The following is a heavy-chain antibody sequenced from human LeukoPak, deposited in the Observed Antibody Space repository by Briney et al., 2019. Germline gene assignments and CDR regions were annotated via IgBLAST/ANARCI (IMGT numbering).Heavy chain of an antibody. CDR3: ARFGGLRGFDP. V-gene: IGHV1-2*02. J-gene: IGHJ5*02. CDR2: INPNSGGT. D-gene: IGHD3-16*01. CDR1: GYTFTSYG. Sequence: ASVKVSCKASGYTFTSYGISWVRQAPGQGLEWMGWINPNSGGTNYAQKFQGRVTMTRDTSISTAYMELSRLRSDDTAVYYCARFGGLRGFDPWGQGTLVTVSS.